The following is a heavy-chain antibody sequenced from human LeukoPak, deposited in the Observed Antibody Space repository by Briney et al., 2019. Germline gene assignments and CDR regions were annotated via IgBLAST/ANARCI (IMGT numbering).Heavy chain of an antibody. CDR1: GGSISSYY. CDR2: IYYSGST. CDR3: ARVDYGDYGDY. J-gene: IGHJ4*02. Sequence: SETLSLTCTVSGGSISSYYWSWIRQPPGKGLEWIGYIYYSGSTNYNPSLKSRVTISVDTSKNQFSLKLSSVTAADTAVYYCARVDYGDYGDYWGQGTLVTVSS. D-gene: IGHD4-17*01. V-gene: IGHV4-59*01.